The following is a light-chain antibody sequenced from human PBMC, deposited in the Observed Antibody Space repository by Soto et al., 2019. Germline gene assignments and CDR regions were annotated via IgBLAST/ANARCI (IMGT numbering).Light chain of an antibody. Sequence: QSVLTQPPSACATPGQRVTISCSGSDSNVGIKFVYWYQQLPGTAPKLLIYTNDQRPSGVPDRFSGSKSGTSASLAISGLRSEDEADYYCAAWDDSLSGVVFGGGTKVTVL. CDR1: DSNVGIKF. V-gene: IGLV1-47*02. J-gene: IGLJ2*01. CDR2: TND. CDR3: AAWDDSLSGVV.